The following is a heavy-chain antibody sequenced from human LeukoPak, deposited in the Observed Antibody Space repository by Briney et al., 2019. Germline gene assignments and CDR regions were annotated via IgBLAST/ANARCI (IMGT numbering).Heavy chain of an antibody. CDR3: VRGGGYIDY. J-gene: IGHJ4*02. Sequence: GGSLRLSCAASGFTFSRHWMTWVRQAPGKGLEWVANIKLDGSEMYYVDSVKGRFTIPRDNAQNSLFLQMNSLRAEDTAVYYCVRGGGYIDYWGQGTLVTVSS. CDR1: GFTFSRHW. D-gene: IGHD4-23*01. CDR2: IKLDGSEM. V-gene: IGHV3-7*01.